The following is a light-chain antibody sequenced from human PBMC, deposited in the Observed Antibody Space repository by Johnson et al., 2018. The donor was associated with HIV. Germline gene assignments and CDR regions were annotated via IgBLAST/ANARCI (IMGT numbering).Light chain of an antibody. V-gene: IGLV1-51*01. CDR3: RTWDSSLRAGF. J-gene: IGLJ1*01. CDR2: DNN. Sequence: QSVLTQPPSVSAAPGQKVTISCSGSSSNIGNNYVSWYQQIPGTAPKLLIYDNNKRPSGIPDRFSGSKSGTSATLGITGLQTGDEADYYCRTWDSSLRAGFFGTGTKVTV. CDR1: SSNIGNNY.